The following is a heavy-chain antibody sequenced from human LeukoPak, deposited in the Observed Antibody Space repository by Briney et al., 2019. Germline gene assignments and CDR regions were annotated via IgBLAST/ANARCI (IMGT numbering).Heavy chain of an antibody. CDR3: ARRELLGYSYGSRTFNI. CDR2: IYSGGIYNDGTT. CDR1: GFTVSSNY. Sequence: PGGSLRLSCAASGFTVSSNYMSWVRQAPGKGLEWVSVIYSGGIYNDGTTNYGDSVKGRSTISRDNSKNTLYLQMNSLRAEDTAVYYYARRELLGYSYGSRTFNIWGQGTTVTVSS. J-gene: IGHJ3*02. V-gene: IGHV3-66*04. D-gene: IGHD5-18*01.